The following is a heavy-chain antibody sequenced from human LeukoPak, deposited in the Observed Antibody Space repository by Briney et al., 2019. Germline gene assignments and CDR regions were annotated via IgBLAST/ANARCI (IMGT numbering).Heavy chain of an antibody. CDR3: AREWGNSVLPLGY. Sequence: PGGSLRLSCAASGFTFSSYWMHWVRQGPGIGLVWVSRINGEGSIVNYADSVKGRFTISRDNAKNTLDLQMNSLRVEDTAVYFCAREWGNSVLPLGYWGQGTLVTVSP. J-gene: IGHJ4*02. CDR2: INGEGSIV. V-gene: IGHV3-74*01. D-gene: IGHD3-16*01. CDR1: GFTFSSYW.